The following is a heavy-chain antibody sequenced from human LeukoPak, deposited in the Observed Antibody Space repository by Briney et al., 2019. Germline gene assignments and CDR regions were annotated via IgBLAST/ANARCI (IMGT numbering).Heavy chain of an antibody. D-gene: IGHD1-26*01. Sequence: RASVKVSCKASGYTFTSYGISWVRQAPGQGLEWMGWISAYNGNTNYAQKLQGRVTMTTDTSTSTAYMELRSLRSDDTAVYYCARAVSVGRAYYYYMGVWGKGTTVTISS. CDR3: ARAVSVGRAYYYYMGV. J-gene: IGHJ6*03. CDR1: GYTFTSYG. V-gene: IGHV1-18*01. CDR2: ISAYNGNT.